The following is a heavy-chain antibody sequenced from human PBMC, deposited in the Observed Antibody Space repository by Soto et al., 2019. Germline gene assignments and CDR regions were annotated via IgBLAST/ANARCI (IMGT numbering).Heavy chain of an antibody. CDR2: TTGSSNII. J-gene: IGHJ4*02. V-gene: IGHV3-48*01. CDR3: ARDLDYAFDY. Sequence: PGXSLRLSCEASGFTFSSYSINWVSQAPGKGLEWVSYTTGSSNIIYYADSVKGRFTISRDNAKNSLYLQMNSLRAEDTAVYYCARDLDYAFDYWGQGTLVTVSS. CDR1: GFTFSSYS. D-gene: IGHD4-17*01.